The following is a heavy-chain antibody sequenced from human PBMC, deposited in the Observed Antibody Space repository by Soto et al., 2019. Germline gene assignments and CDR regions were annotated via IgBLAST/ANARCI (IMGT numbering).Heavy chain of an antibody. V-gene: IGHV3-53*04. Sequence: PGGSLRVSCAASGFTVSSNYMSWVRQAPGKGLEWISVIYSGGSTYYPVSVKGRFTISRHDSTNMMYLQMNSLRAEDTAVYYCARSLSRAFDIWGQGTMVTVSS. CDR1: GFTVSSNY. CDR3: ARSLSRAFDI. J-gene: IGHJ3*02. CDR2: IYSGGST.